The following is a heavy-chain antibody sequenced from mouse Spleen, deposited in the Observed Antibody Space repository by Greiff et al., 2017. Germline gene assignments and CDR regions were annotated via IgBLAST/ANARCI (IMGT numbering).Heavy chain of an antibody. D-gene: IGHD4-1*01. CDR3: ARDWDVGYFDV. J-gene: IGHJ1*01. CDR1: GYTFTSYW. V-gene: IGHV1-59*01. CDR2: IDPSDSYT. Sequence: VQLQQSGAELVRPGTSVKLSCKASGYTFTSYWMHWVKQRPGQGLEWIGVIDPSDSYTNYNQKFKGKATLTVDTSSSTAYMQLSSLTSEDSAVYYCARDWDVGYFDVWGAGTTVTVSS.